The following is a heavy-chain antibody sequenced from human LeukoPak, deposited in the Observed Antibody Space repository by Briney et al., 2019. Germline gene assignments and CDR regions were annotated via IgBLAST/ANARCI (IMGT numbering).Heavy chain of an antibody. CDR3: ARSRPTDHYYDSSGYLDY. CDR2: IVVGSGNT. J-gene: IGHJ4*02. D-gene: IGHD3-22*01. CDR1: GFTFTSSA. V-gene: IGHV1-58*01. Sequence: GTSVKVSCKASGFTFTSSAVQWVRQARGQRLEWIGWIVVGSGNTNYAQKFQERVTITRDMSTSTAYMELSSLRSEDTAVYYCARSRPTDHYYDSSGYLDYWGQGTLVTVSS.